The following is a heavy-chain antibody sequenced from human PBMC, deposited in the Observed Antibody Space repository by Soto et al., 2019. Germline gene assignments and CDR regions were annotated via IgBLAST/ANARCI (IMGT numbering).Heavy chain of an antibody. Sequence: SETLSLTCTVSGGSISSYYWSWIRQPAGKGLEWIGRIYTSGSTNYNPSLKSRVTMSVDTSKNQFSLKLSSVTAADTAVYYCARDRSITMVRGASYGIDVWGQGTTVTVSS. J-gene: IGHJ6*02. CDR2: IYTSGST. V-gene: IGHV4-4*07. CDR1: GGSISSYY. D-gene: IGHD3-10*01. CDR3: ARDRSITMVRGASYGIDV.